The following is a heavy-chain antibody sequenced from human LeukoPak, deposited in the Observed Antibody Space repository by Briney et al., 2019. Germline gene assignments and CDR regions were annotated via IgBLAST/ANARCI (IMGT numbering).Heavy chain of an antibody. V-gene: IGHV4-4*07. D-gene: IGHD1-26*01. CDR3: AREPDSGSYVDY. Sequence: SETLSLTCTVSGGSISSYYWSWIRQPAGKGLEWIGRIYTSGSTNYNPSLKSRVTISVDKSENQFSLKLSSVTAADTAVYYCAREPDSGSYVDYWGQGTLVTVSS. CDR1: GGSISSYY. J-gene: IGHJ4*02. CDR2: IYTSGST.